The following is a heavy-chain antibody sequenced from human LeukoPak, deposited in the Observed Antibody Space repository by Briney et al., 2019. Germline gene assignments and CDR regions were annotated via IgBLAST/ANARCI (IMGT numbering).Heavy chain of an antibody. Sequence: SETLSLTCAVYGGAFSGYYWSWIRQPPGKGLEWIGEINHSGSTNYNPSLKSRVTISVDTSKNQFSLKLSSVTAADTAVYYCARAGWFDPWGQGTLVTVSS. V-gene: IGHV4-34*01. CDR2: INHSGST. CDR3: ARAGWFDP. CDR1: GGAFSGYY. J-gene: IGHJ5*02.